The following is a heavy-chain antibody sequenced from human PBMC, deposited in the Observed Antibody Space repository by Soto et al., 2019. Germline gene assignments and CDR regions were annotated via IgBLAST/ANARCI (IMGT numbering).Heavy chain of an antibody. CDR1: GFPLSARGVV. Sequence: SGPTLVNPTQTLTLTCTVSGFPLSARGVVVGWIRQPPGKALEWLAIIYWNDDKRYSPSLKSRLTITKDTSKNQVVLTMTNMDPVDTAKYYCAHSPWGAAPDYWGQGTLVTVSS. CDR2: IYWNDDK. CDR3: AHSPWGAAPDY. D-gene: IGHD3-16*01. V-gene: IGHV2-5*01. J-gene: IGHJ4*02.